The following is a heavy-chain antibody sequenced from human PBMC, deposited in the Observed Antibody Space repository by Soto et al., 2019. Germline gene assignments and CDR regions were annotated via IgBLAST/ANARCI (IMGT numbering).Heavy chain of an antibody. CDR2: IYPGDSDT. Sequence: GESLKISCKGSGYSFTSYWIGWVRQIPGKGLEWMGIIYPGDSDTRYSPSFQGQVTISADKSISTAYLQWSSLKASDTAMYYCARRLCSGGSCYPLHFDYWGQGTLVTVSS. CDR3: ARRLCSGGSCYPLHFDY. V-gene: IGHV5-51*01. CDR1: GYSFTSYW. J-gene: IGHJ4*02. D-gene: IGHD2-15*01.